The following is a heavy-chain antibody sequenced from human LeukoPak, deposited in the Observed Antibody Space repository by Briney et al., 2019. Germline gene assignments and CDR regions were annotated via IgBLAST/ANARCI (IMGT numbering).Heavy chain of an antibody. V-gene: IGHV4-30-2*03. Sequence: SETLSLTCTVSGGSISSGGYYWSWIRQPPGKGLEWIGYIYHSGSTYYNPSLKSRVTISVDTSKNQFSLKLSSVTAADTAVYYCARQRHEYSSSSERWFDPWGQGTLVTVSS. D-gene: IGHD6-6*01. CDR3: ARQRHEYSSSSERWFDP. CDR1: GGSISSGGYY. CDR2: IYHSGST. J-gene: IGHJ5*02.